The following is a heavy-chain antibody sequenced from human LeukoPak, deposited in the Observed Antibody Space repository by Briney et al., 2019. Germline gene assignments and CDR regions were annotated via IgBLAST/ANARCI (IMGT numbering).Heavy chain of an antibody. CDR3: AKPLEQQLVCWYFDL. D-gene: IGHD6-13*01. V-gene: IGHV3-43D*03. Sequence: PGGSLRLSCAASGFTFDDYAMHWVRQAPGKGLEWVSLISWDGGSTYYADSVKGRFTISRDNSKNTLYLQMNSLRAEDTAVYYCAKPLEQQLVCWYFDLWGRGTLVTVSS. J-gene: IGHJ2*01. CDR2: ISWDGGST. CDR1: GFTFDDYA.